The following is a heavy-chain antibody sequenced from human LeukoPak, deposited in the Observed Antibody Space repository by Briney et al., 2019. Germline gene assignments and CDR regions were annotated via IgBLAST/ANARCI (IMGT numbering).Heavy chain of an antibody. Sequence: SGGSLRLSCAASGFTFSSYSMNWVRQAPGKGLEWVSYISSSSSTIYYADSVKGRFTISRDNAKNSLYLQMNSLRAEDTAVYYCASFSGPDYWGQGTLVTVSS. CDR1: GFTFSSYS. V-gene: IGHV3-48*01. CDR3: ASFSGPDY. CDR2: ISSSSSTI. D-gene: IGHD6-19*01. J-gene: IGHJ4*02.